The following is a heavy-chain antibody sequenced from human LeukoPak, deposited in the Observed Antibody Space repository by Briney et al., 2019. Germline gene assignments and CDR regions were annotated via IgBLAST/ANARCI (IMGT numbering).Heavy chain of an antibody. V-gene: IGHV3-9*01. CDR2: ISWNSGSI. J-gene: IGHJ6*03. Sequence: GGSLRLSCAASGFTFDDYAMHWVRHAPGKGLEWVSGISWNSGSIGYADSVKGRFTISRDNAKNSLYLQMNSLRAEDTALYYCAKEIAARTNYYYMDVWGKGTTVTVSS. CDR3: AKEIAARTNYYYMDV. CDR1: GFTFDDYA. D-gene: IGHD6-6*01.